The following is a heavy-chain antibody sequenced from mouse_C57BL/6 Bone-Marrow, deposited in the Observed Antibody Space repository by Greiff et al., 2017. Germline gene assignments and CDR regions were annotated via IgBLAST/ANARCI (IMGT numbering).Heavy chain of an antibody. Sequence: VQGVESGAELVKPGASVKISCKASGYAFSSYWMNWVKQRPGKGLEWIGQIYPGDGDTNYNGKFKGKATLTADKSSSTAYMQLSSLTSEDSAVYFCARLGATVVEENFDDWGQGTTLTVSS. CDR2: IYPGDGDT. D-gene: IGHD1-1*01. J-gene: IGHJ2*01. CDR3: ARLGATVVEENFDD. V-gene: IGHV1-80*01. CDR1: GYAFSSYW.